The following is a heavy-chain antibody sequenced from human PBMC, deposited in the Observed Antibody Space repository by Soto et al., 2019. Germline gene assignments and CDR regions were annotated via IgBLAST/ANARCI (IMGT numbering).Heavy chain of an antibody. CDR2: IYYSGST. Sequence: SETLSLTCTVSGVSISSYYWSWIRQPPGKGLEWIGYIYYSGSTNYNPSLKSRVTISVDTSKNQFSLKLTSVTAADTAVYYCARGGYYLDPFDFWGQGTLVTVSS. CDR1: GVSISSYY. CDR3: ARGGYYLDPFDF. V-gene: IGHV4-59*01. D-gene: IGHD1-26*01. J-gene: IGHJ4*02.